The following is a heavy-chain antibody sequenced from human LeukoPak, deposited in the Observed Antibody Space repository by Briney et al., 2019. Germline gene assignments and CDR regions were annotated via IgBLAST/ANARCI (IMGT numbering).Heavy chain of an antibody. CDR3: ARIHKYCSTNSCYGPEDF. J-gene: IGHJ4*02. V-gene: IGHV4-31*03. CDR2: IYYSGST. D-gene: IGHD2-2*01. CDR1: GGSISGYY. Sequence: TLSLTCTVSGGSISGYYWSWIRQHPGKALEWIGYIYYSGSTYYNPSLKSRVTISVDTSKNQFSLKLSSVTAADTAVYYCARIHKYCSTNSCYGPEDFWGQRALITVSS.